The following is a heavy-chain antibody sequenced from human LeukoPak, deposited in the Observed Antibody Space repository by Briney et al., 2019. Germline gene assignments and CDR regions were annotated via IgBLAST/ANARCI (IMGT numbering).Heavy chain of an antibody. CDR2: IYYSGST. V-gene: IGHV4-39*01. Sequence: SETLSLTCTVSGGSISSGSYYWGWIRQPPGKGLEWIGSIYYSGSTYYNPSLKSRVTISVDTSKNQFSLKLSSVTAADTAVYYCASTWIQLEDWYFDLWGRGTLVTVS. D-gene: IGHD5-18*01. CDR3: ASTWIQLEDWYFDL. CDR1: GGSISSGSYY. J-gene: IGHJ2*01.